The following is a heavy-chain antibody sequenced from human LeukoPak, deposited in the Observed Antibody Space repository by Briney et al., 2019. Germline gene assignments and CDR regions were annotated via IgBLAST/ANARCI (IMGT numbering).Heavy chain of an antibody. D-gene: IGHD3-22*01. CDR3: ARDAGDSSGYYYVGGALSYAFDI. Sequence: GGSLRLSCAASGFTFSSYAMHWVRQAPGKGLEWVAVISYDGSNKYYADSVKGRFTISRDNSKNTLYLQMNSLRAEDTAVYYCARDAGDSSGYYYVGGALSYAFDIWGQGTMVTVSS. J-gene: IGHJ3*02. V-gene: IGHV3-30*04. CDR2: ISYDGSNK. CDR1: GFTFSSYA.